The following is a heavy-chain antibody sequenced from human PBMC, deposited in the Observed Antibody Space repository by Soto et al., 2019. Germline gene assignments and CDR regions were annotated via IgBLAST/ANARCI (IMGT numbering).Heavy chain of an antibody. Sequence: QVQLVESGGGVVQPGRSLRLSCAASGFTFSSYGMHWVRQAPGKGLEWVAVIWYDGSNKYYADSVKGRFTISRDNSKNTVYLQMNSLRAEDTAVYFCARFSSSWYGRIDYWGQGTLVTVSS. D-gene: IGHD6-13*01. CDR2: IWYDGSNK. CDR3: ARFSSSWYGRIDY. J-gene: IGHJ4*02. V-gene: IGHV3-33*01. CDR1: GFTFSSYG.